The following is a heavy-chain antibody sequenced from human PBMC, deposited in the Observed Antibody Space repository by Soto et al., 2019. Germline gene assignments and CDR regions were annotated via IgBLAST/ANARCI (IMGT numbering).Heavy chain of an antibody. Sequence: GGSLRLSCASSGFTFSSYSMNWVRQAPGKGLEWVSYISSSSSTIYYADSVKGRFTISRDNAKNSLYLQMDSLKTEDTAVYYCARDEAPDYWGQGILVTVSS. CDR3: ARDEAPDY. CDR2: ISSSSSTI. J-gene: IGHJ4*02. V-gene: IGHV3-48*01. CDR1: GFTFSSYS.